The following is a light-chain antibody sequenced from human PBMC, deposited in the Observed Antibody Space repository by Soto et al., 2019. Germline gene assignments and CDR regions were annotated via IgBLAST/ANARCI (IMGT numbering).Light chain of an antibody. Sequence: QSVLTQPPSVYEAPGQRVTISCTGSSSNIGAGYEAHWYQQVPGTAPKLLIYENNTRPSGVPDRFSGSKSGTSASLAITGLQAEDEAEYYCQSYDSRLSGYVFGTGTKLTVL. J-gene: IGLJ1*01. V-gene: IGLV1-40*01. CDR3: QSYDSRLSGYV. CDR2: ENN. CDR1: SSNIGAGYE.